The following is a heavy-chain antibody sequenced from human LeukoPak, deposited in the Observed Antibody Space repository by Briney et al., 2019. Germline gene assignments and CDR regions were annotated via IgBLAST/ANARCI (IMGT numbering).Heavy chain of an antibody. J-gene: IGHJ6*03. CDR3: ARAPEWGKANYYYYMDV. Sequence: PEASVKVFCKASGYTFTSCDINWVRQATGQGLEWMGWMNPNSGNTGYAQKFQGRVTMTRNTSISTAYMELSSLRSEDTAVYYCARAPEWGKANYYYYMDVWGKGTTVTVSS. CDR2: MNPNSGNT. D-gene: IGHD1-26*01. CDR1: GYTFTSCD. V-gene: IGHV1-8*01.